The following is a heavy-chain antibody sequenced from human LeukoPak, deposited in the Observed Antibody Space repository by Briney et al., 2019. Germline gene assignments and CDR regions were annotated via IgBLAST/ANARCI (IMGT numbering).Heavy chain of an antibody. CDR1: RFTFSNSG. V-gene: IGHV3-23*01. Sequence: GGSLRLSCAASRFTFSNSGLNWVRQAPGKGLEWVSVINDSGDNTFYADAVKGRFTISRDNSKSTLYLQMSSLRVEDTAVYYCARSLKWNLVGFDYWGQGILVTVSS. J-gene: IGHJ4*02. CDR3: ARSLKWNLVGFDY. D-gene: IGHD1-1*01. CDR2: INDSGDNT.